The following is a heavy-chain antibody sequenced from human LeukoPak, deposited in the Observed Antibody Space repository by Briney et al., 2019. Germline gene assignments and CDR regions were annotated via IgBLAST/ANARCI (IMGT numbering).Heavy chain of an antibody. CDR3: ARHTVVKDHDAFDI. CDR1: GGSISSSNW. V-gene: IGHV4-4*02. J-gene: IGHJ3*02. D-gene: IGHD4-23*01. CDR2: IYHSGST. Sequence: SGTLSLTCAVSGGSISSSNWWSWVRQPPGKGLEWIGEIYHSGSTNYNPSLKSRVTISVDTSKNQFSLKLSSVTAADTAVYYCARHTVVKDHDAFDIWGQGTMVTVSS.